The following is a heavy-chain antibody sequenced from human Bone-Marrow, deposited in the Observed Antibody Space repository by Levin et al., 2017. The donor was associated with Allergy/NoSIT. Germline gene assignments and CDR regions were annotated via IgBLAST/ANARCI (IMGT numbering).Heavy chain of an antibody. J-gene: IGHJ6*02. CDR2: ITTASSYM. CDR1: GFTFRKYS. Sequence: GESLKISCVASGFTFRKYSMTWVRQAPGKGLEWVAYITTASSYMYYGDSVGGRFTVSRDNARDTLYLQMNSLRAEDTAVYYCARRDYYYYGFDVWGQGTTVTVSS. CDR3: ARRDYYYYGFDV. V-gene: IGHV3-21*01.